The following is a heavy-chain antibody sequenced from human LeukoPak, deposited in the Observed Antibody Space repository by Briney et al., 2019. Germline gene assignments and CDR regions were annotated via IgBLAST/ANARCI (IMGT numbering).Heavy chain of an antibody. CDR1: GFTFTSYS. D-gene: IGHD2-8*02. J-gene: IGHJ3*02. CDR2: ISSSSSYI. CDR3: ARDFGSGGAFDI. V-gene: IGHV3-21*01. Sequence: GGSLRLSCAASGFTFTSYSMNWVRQAPGKGLEWVSSISSSSSYIYYADSVKGRFTISRDNAKNSLYLQMDSLRDEDTAVYYCARDFGSGGAFDIWGQGTMVTFSS.